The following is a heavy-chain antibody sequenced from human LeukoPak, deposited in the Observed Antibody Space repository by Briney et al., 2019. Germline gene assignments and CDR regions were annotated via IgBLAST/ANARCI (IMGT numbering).Heavy chain of an antibody. D-gene: IGHD1-14*01. J-gene: IGHJ4*02. CDR1: GYTFTPYY. CDR2: INPDSGGS. CDR3: ARDMTGGIWARATSFDH. Sequence: ASVKVSCKASGYTFTPYYMHWVRQAPGQGPEWLGGINPDSGGSEYGQKFQGRVSFTSDTSSTTIYMEVRSLKSDDTAVYYCARDMTGGIWARATSFDHWGQGTLVTVSS. V-gene: IGHV1-2*02.